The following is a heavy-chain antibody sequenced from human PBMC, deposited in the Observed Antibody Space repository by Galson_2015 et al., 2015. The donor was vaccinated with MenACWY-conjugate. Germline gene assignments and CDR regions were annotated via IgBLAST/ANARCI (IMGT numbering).Heavy chain of an antibody. CDR3: ARDRHGSGSYGMDV. D-gene: IGHD3-10*01. J-gene: IGHJ6*02. Sequence: SVKVYCKASGGTFSSYAISWVRQAPGQGLEWMGRIIPILGIANYAQKFQGRVTITADKSTSTAYMELSSLRSEDTAVYYCARDRHGSGSYGMDVWGRGTTVTVSS. CDR2: IIPILGIA. V-gene: IGHV1-69*04. CDR1: GGTFSSYA.